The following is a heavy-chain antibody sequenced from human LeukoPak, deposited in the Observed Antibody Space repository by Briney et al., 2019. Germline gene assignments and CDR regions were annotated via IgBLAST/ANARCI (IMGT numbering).Heavy chain of an antibody. CDR1: GDSVSSNSAA. D-gene: IGHD6-13*01. CDR3: ARTRHDSSPLLLQRYYMDV. J-gene: IGHJ6*03. Sequence: SQTLSLTCAISGDSVSSNSAAWNWIRQSPSRGLEWLGRTYYRSKWYNDYAVSVKSRITINPDTSKNQFSLQLNSVTPEDTAVYYCARTRHDSSPLLLQRYYMDVWGKGTTVTVSS. CDR2: TYYRSKWYN. V-gene: IGHV6-1*01.